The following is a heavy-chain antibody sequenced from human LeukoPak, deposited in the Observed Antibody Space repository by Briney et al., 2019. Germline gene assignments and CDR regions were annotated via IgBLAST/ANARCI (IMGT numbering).Heavy chain of an antibody. CDR2: ISAYNGNT. CDR1: GYTFTSYG. V-gene: IGHV1-18*01. D-gene: IGHD4-17*01. CDR3: ARASDYAPYYYYMDV. J-gene: IGHJ6*03. Sequence: ASVKVSCKASGYTFTSYGISWVRQAPGQGLEWMGWISAYNGNTNYAQKLQGRVTMTTDTSTSTAYMELRSLRSDDTAVYYCARASDYAPYYYYMDVWGKGTTVTVSS.